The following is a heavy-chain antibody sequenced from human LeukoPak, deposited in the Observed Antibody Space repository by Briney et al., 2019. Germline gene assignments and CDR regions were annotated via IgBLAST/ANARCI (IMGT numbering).Heavy chain of an antibody. CDR1: GFTFSSYA. Sequence: GGSLRLSCGASGFTFSSYAMIWVRQAPGKGLEWVSAISGSGGSTYYADSVKGRFTISRDNSKNTVYLQMNSLRAEDTAIYFCAKDVLSWYYGMDAWGQGTTVTVSS. D-gene: IGHD1-1*01. J-gene: IGHJ6*02. V-gene: IGHV3-23*01. CDR3: AKDVLSWYYGMDA. CDR2: ISGSGGST.